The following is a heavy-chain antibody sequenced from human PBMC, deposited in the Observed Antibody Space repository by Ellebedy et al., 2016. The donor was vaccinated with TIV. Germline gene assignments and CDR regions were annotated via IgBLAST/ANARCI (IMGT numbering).Heavy chain of an antibody. J-gene: IGHJ2*01. CDR1: EVTFSPYA. CDR2: ISYDGSHK. CDR3: ARGQAVSGDWYFGL. Sequence: GESLKISCTASEVTFSPYAMHWVRQAPGKGLEWVAVISYDGSHKYYRDSVKGRFTISRDNPQNTLYLQMNSLRREDTAVYYCARGQAVSGDWYFGLWGRGTLVTVSS. V-gene: IGHV3-30*04. D-gene: IGHD6-19*01.